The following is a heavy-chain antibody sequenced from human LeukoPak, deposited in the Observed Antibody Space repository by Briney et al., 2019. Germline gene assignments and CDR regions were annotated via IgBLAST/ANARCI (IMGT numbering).Heavy chain of an antibody. CDR1: GFTFDDYA. CDR3: AKRFPYFRNYFDY. D-gene: IGHD3-10*02. J-gene: IGHJ4*02. V-gene: IGHV3-9*01. Sequence: GGSLRLSCAASGFTFDDYAMHWVRQAPGKGLEWVSGISWNSGSIGYADSVKGRFTISRDNAKNSLYLQMNSLRAEDTALYYCAKRFPYFRNYFDYWGQGTLVTVSS. CDR2: ISWNSGSI.